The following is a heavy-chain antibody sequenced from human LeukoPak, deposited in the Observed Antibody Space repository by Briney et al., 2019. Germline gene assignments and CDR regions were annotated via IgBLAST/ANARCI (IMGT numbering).Heavy chain of an antibody. V-gene: IGHV4-34*01. CDR1: VGSFSGYY. CDR3: ARGYYGSGSHCCHMDV. J-gene: IGHJ6*03. Sequence: SETLSLTCAVYVGSFSGYYWSWIRQPPGKGLEWIGEINHSGSTNYNSSLKSRVTISVDTSKNQFSLKLSSVTAADTAVYYCARGYYGSGSHCCHMDVWGKGTTITV. CDR2: INHSGST. D-gene: IGHD3-10*01.